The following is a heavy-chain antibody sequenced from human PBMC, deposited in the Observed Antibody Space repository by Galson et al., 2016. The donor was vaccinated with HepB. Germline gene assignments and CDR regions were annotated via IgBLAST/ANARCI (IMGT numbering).Heavy chain of an antibody. D-gene: IGHD3-10*01. J-gene: IGHJ4*02. CDR1: GSTFRSYD. CDR2: IGTLHDS. Sequence: SLRLSCAASGSTFRSYDMSWVRQSTGKGLEWVAAIGTLHDSFFPDSVQGRFSISRDNSKNTLFLRMNSVGVEDTAVYFRAKSGFFGELDKWGQGTGVVVSS. V-gene: IGHV3-13*04. CDR3: AKSGFFGELDK.